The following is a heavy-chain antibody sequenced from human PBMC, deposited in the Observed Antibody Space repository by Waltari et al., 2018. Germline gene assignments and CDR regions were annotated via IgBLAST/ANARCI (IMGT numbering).Heavy chain of an antibody. V-gene: IGHV1-46*01. CDR3: ARENYYGSGSYYRWFDP. J-gene: IGHJ5*02. CDR2: INPSGGST. D-gene: IGHD3-10*01. CDR1: GYTFTSYY. Sequence: QVQLVQSGAEVKKPGASVKVSCKASGYTFTSYYMHWVRQAPGTGLEWMGIINPSGGSTSYAQKFQGRVTMTRDTSTSTVYMELSSLRSEDTAVYYCARENYYGSGSYYRWFDPWGQGTLVTVSS.